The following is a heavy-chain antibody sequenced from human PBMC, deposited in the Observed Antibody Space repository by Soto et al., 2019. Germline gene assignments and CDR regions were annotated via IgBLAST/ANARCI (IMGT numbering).Heavy chain of an antibody. Sequence: PSETLSLTCVVSGGSLSDYFWSWIRQPPGMALEWIGEINHLGSINYNPSLKSRVTMSVDTSKNQFSLTLNSVTAADTATYYCARGGISHFAFFYFLRASGTTLTLSASLLRYHPSETLSLTCTVSGGSISSYYW. J-gene: IGHJ4*01. CDR1: GGSLSDYF. CDR2: INHLGSI. D-gene: IGHD3-9*01. V-gene: IGHV4-34*01. CDR3: ARGGISHFAFFYFLRASGTTLTLSASLLRYHPSETLSLTCTVSGGSISSYY.